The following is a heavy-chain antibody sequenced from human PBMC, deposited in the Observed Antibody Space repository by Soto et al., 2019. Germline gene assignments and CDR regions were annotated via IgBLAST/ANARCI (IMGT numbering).Heavy chain of an antibody. V-gene: IGHV1-69*13. Sequence: SVKVSCKASGGTFSSYAISWVRQAPGQGLEWMGGIIPIFGTANYAQKFQGRVTITADESTSTAYMELSSLRSEDTAVYYCARDQGFGYSYGQHFDYSGPVTLVTVSS. CDR1: GGTFSSYA. J-gene: IGHJ4*02. CDR3: ARDQGFGYSYGQHFDY. D-gene: IGHD5-18*01. CDR2: IIPIFGTA.